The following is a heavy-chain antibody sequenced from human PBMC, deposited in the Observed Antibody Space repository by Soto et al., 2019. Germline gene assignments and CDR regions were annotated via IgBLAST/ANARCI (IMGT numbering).Heavy chain of an antibody. CDR2: INHSGST. CDR1: GGSFSGYY. J-gene: IGHJ4*02. Sequence: LSETLSLTCAVYGGSFSGYYWSWLRQPPGKGLEWIGEINHSGSTNYNPSLKSRVTISVDTSKNQFSLKLSSVTAADTDVYYCAGRIEAASVWGQGTLVTVSS. CDR3: AGRIEAASV. V-gene: IGHV4-34*01. D-gene: IGHD6-13*01.